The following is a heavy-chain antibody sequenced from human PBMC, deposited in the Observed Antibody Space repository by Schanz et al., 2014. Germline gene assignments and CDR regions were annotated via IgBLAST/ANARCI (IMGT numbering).Heavy chain of an antibody. D-gene: IGHD1-26*01. CDR3: VTWSTTYLYQDY. Sequence: EVQLVESGGGLVQPGGSLRLSCAASGFTVSSKYMNWVRQAPGKGPEWVSVIFGGGSTYYADSVKGRFTISRDNSKNTLSLQMDDLRGDDTAMYYCVTWSTTYLYQDYWGQAPLLSVSS. J-gene: IGHJ4*02. CDR2: IFGGGST. CDR1: GFTVSSKY. V-gene: IGHV3-66*01.